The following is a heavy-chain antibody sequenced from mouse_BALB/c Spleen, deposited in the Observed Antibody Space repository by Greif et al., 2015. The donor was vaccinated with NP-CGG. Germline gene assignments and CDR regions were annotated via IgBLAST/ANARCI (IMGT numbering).Heavy chain of an antibody. D-gene: IGHD1-2*01. J-gene: IGHJ4*01. CDR3: ARCKLRLYAMDY. V-gene: IGHV1-4*01. CDR1: GYTFTSYT. Sequence: QVQLQQSGAELARPGASVKMSCKASGYTFTSYTMHWVKQRPGQGLEWIGYINPSSGYTNYNQKFKDKATLTADKSSSTAYMQLSSLTSEDSAVYYCARCKLRLYAMDYWGQGTSVTVSS. CDR2: INPSSGYT.